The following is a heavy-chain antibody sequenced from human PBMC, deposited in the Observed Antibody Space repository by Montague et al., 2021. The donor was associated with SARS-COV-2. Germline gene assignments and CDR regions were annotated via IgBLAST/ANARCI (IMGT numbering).Heavy chain of an antibody. D-gene: IGHD3-9*01. CDR2: IDWDDDK. V-gene: IGHV2-70*11. CDR1: GFSLSTSGMC. J-gene: IGHJ4*02. Sequence: VKPTQTPTLTCTSSGFSLSTSGMCVSWLRQPPGKALEWLARIDWDDDKYYSTSLKTRLTISKDTSKNQVVLTMTNMDPVDTATYYCARIRYDILTGYQTLFDYWGQGTLVTVSS. CDR3: ARIRYDILTGYQTLFDY.